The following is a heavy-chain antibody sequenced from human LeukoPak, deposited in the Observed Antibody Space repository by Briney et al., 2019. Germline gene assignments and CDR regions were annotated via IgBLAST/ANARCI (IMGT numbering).Heavy chain of an antibody. D-gene: IGHD1-26*01. J-gene: IGHJ5*01. CDR3: VRDWDHFDFDS. V-gene: IGHV3-9*01. CDR1: GFTFDDYA. CDR2: ISWNSGSI. Sequence: GGSLRLSCAASGFTFDDYAMHWVRQAPGKGLEWVSGISWNSGSIGYADSVKGRFSISRDNAKSTLYLQMRSLRADDTAVYYCVRDWDHFDFDSWGQGTLVTVSS.